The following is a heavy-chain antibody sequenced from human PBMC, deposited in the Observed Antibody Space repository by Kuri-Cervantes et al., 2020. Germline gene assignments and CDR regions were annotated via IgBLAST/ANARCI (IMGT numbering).Heavy chain of an antibody. V-gene: IGHV3-30-3*01. CDR3: ARVVVVVPDPNTGGWYFDL. J-gene: IGHJ2*01. Sequence: GESLKISCAASGFTFSSYSMHWVRQAPGKGLEWVAVISYDGSNKYYADSVKGRFTISRDNSKNTLFLQMNSLRAEDTAVYYCARVVVVVPDPNTGGWYFDLWGRGTLVTVSS. CDR2: ISYDGSNK. CDR1: GFTFSSYS. D-gene: IGHD2-2*01.